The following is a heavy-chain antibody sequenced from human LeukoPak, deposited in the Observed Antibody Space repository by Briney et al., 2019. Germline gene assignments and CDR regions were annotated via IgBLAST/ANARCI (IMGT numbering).Heavy chain of an antibody. Sequence: SETLSLTCTVSGGSISSYYWSGLRQPAGKGLECIGRIYTSGSINYASALKSRVSISADTSKTQFTPTLSSVTAVDTVVYYCAREYGSGWPQPYDVFDIWGQGTMVTVSS. CDR1: GGSISSYY. V-gene: IGHV4-4*07. CDR3: AREYGSGWPQPYDVFDI. CDR2: IYTSGSI. J-gene: IGHJ3*02. D-gene: IGHD6-19*01.